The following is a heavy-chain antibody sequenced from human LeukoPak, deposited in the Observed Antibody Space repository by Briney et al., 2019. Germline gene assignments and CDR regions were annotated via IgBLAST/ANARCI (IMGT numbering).Heavy chain of an antibody. V-gene: IGHV3-30*04. CDR2: ISYDGSNK. CDR3: ASLSGYSETTYYYYYMDV. Sequence: GRSLRLSCAASGFTFSSYAMHWVRQAPGKGLEWVAVISYDGSNKYYADSVKGRFTISRDNSKNTLYLQMNSLRSDDTAVYYCASLSGYSETTYYYYYMDVWGKGTTVTISS. CDR1: GFTFSSYA. J-gene: IGHJ6*03. D-gene: IGHD3-3*01.